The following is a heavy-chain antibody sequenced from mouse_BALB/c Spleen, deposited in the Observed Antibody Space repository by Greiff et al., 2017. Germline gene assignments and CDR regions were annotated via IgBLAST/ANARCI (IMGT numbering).Heavy chain of an antibody. J-gene: IGHJ2*01. CDR1: GYTFTNYW. Sequence: VQLQQSGAELVRPGTSVKISCKASGYTFTNYWLGWVKQRPGHGLEWIGDIYPGGGYTNYNEKFKGKATLTADTSSSTAYMQLSSLTSEDSAVYFCARSSSFYYFDYWGQGTTLTVSS. CDR2: IYPGGGYT. V-gene: IGHV1-63*02. CDR3: ARSSSFYYFDY.